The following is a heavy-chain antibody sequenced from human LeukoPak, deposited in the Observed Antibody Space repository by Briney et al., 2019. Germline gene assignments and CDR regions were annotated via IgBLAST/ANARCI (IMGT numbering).Heavy chain of an antibody. V-gene: IGHV4-31*03. CDR3: ARAYSSSSSPAFDI. CDR2: IYYSGST. D-gene: IGHD6-6*01. J-gene: IGHJ3*02. Sequence: SETLSLTCTVSGGSISSGGYYWSWIRQHPGKGLEWIGYIYYSGSTYYNPSLKSRVTISVDTSKNQFSLKLSSVTAADTAVYYCARAYSSSSSPAFDIWGQGTMVTVSS. CDR1: GGSISSGGYY.